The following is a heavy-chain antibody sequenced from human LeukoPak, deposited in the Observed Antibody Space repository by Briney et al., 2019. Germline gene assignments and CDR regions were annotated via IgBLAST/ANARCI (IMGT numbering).Heavy chain of an antibody. CDR1: GFTFRGYW. CDR3: VRAGYTYGTLYF. D-gene: IGHD5-18*01. J-gene: IGHJ4*02. Sequence: GGSLRLSCAASGFTFRGYWMTWVRQAPGKGLEWVAYIKQDGGDKNYVDSVKGRFTVSRDNAKNSLYLQMDSLRAEDTAVYYCVRAGYTYGTLYFWGQGTLVTVSS. V-gene: IGHV3-7*01. CDR2: IKQDGGDK.